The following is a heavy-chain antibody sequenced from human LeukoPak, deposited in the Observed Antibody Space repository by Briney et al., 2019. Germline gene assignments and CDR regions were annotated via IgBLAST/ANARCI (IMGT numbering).Heavy chain of an antibody. V-gene: IGHV4-59*01. D-gene: IGHD6-19*01. Sequence: SETLSLTCTVSGGSISSYYWSWIRQPPGKGLEWIGYIYYSGSTNYNPSLKSRVTISVDTSKNQFSLKLSSVTAADTAVYYCARAQYSSGWNYYYYYYMDVWGKGTTVTISS. CDR1: GGSISSYY. CDR3: ARAQYSSGWNYYYYYYMDV. CDR2: IYYSGST. J-gene: IGHJ6*03.